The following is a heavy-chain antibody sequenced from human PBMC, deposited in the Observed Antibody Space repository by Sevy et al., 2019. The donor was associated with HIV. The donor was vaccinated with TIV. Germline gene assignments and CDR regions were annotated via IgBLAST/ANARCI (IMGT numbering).Heavy chain of an antibody. Sequence: ASVKVSCKASGYSFTSYEIHWVRQAPGQGLEWMGIINPSGGSTSYAQKFQDRVTMIRDTSTTTVYMELGSLRSGDTAVYFCARLRACGGDCYYYDFWGQGTLVTVSS. CDR1: GYSFTSYE. D-gene: IGHD2-21*02. CDR3: ARLRACGGDCYYYDF. V-gene: IGHV1-46*01. CDR2: INPSGGST. J-gene: IGHJ4*02.